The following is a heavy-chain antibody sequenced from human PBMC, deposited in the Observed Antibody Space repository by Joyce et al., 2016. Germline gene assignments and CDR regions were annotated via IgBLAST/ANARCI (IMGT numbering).Heavy chain of an antibody. Sequence: QRQLQESDPGLVKPSETLSLTCTVSGGSISSSTYYWGWIRQPPGKGLEWIGSIYYSGSSYYNPSLKSRVSISVDTSKNQFSLRLKSVTASDTAVYFCARQPGIAAAGPDYWGQGTLVTVSS. CDR3: ARQPGIAAAGPDY. D-gene: IGHD6-13*01. V-gene: IGHV4-39*01. CDR1: GGSISSSTYY. CDR2: IYYSGSS. J-gene: IGHJ4*02.